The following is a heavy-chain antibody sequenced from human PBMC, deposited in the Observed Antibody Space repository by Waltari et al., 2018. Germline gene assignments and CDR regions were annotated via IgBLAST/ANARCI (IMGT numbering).Heavy chain of an antibody. CDR2: IHYTGST. D-gene: IGHD5-12*01. J-gene: IGHJ4*02. CDR1: GGSISIHY. Sequence: QVQLQESDPGLVQPSETLSLTCTVSGGSISIHYWSWIRQPPGKGLEWIGYIHYTGSTYSNPSLKSRVTISLDTAKNQFSLKLSSVTAADTAVYYCARVRTSGYSGYEFDYWGQGTLVTVSS. V-gene: IGHV4-59*11. CDR3: ARVRTSGYSGYEFDY.